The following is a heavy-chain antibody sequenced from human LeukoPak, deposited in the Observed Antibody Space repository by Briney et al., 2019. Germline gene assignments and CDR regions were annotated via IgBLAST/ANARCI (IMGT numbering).Heavy chain of an antibody. V-gene: IGHV3-30*04. D-gene: IGHD3-3*01. CDR1: GFAFSSYT. Sequence: PGGSLRLSCAVSGFAFSSYTMHWVRQAPGKGLEWVAVISVDGSNKYYTDSAKGRFIISRDNSKNTLFLQMNSLRPEDTAVYYCAKAPWGFLEGVDYWGQGTLVTVSS. J-gene: IGHJ4*02. CDR2: ISVDGSNK. CDR3: AKAPWGFLEGVDY.